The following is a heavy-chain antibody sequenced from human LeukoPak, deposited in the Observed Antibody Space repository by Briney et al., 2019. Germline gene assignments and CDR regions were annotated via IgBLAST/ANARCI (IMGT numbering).Heavy chain of an antibody. CDR1: GYTFTGYY. D-gene: IGHD3-3*01. CDR3: ARGRTIFGVVTPRVYFDY. Sequence: GASVKVSCKASGYTFTGYYMHWVRQAPGQGLEWMGWINPNSGGTNYAQKFQGRVTMTRDTSISTAYMELSRLRSDDTAVYYCARGRTIFGVVTPRVYFDYWGQGTLVTVSS. V-gene: IGHV1-2*02. CDR2: INPNSGGT. J-gene: IGHJ4*02.